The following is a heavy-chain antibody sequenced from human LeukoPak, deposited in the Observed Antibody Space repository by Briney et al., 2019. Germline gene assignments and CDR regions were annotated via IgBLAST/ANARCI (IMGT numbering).Heavy chain of an antibody. CDR3: ARVRVITGTTGYYFDY. CDR1: GGTFSSYA. V-gene: IGHV1-69*01. D-gene: IGHD1-7*01. Sequence: ASVKVSCKASGGTFSSYAISWVRQAPGQGLEWMGGIIPIFGTANYAQKFQGRVTITADESTSTAYMELSSLRSEDTAVYYCARVRVITGTTGYYFDYWGQGTLVTVSS. CDR2: IIPIFGTA. J-gene: IGHJ4*02.